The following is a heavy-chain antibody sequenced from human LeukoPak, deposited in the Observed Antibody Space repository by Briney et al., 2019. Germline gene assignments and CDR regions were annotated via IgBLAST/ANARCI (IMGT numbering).Heavy chain of an antibody. Sequence: GGTLRLSCAGSGFTFSSYGMSWVRQTPGKGLEWVSAISGSGGSTYYADSVKGRFTISRDNSKNTLYLQMNSLRAEDTAVYYCAKEPQGYCSSTSCYAHDEYFDYWGQGTLVTVSS. V-gene: IGHV3-23*01. D-gene: IGHD2-2*01. CDR3: AKEPQGYCSSTSCYAHDEYFDY. J-gene: IGHJ4*02. CDR2: ISGSGGST. CDR1: GFTFSSYG.